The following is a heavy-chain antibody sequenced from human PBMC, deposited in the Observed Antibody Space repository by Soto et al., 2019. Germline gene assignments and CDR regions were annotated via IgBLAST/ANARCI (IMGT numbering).Heavy chain of an antibody. D-gene: IGHD1-7*01. Sequence: SETLSLTCTVSGGSISSSSYYWGWIRQPPGKGLEWIGSIYYSGSTYYNPSLKSRVTISVDTSKNQFSLKLSSVTAADTAVYYCARPSTGTFLHAFEIWGQGTMLTVSS. CDR3: ARPSTGTFLHAFEI. V-gene: IGHV4-39*01. J-gene: IGHJ3*02. CDR2: IYYSGST. CDR1: GGSISSSSYY.